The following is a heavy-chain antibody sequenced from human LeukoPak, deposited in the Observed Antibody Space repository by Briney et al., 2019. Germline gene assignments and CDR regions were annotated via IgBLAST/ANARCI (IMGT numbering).Heavy chain of an antibody. J-gene: IGHJ3*02. Sequence: PGGSLRLFCAASGFTFSSYAMHWVRQAPGKGLEWVAVISYDGSNKYYADSVKGRFTISRDNSKNTLYLQMNSLGAEDTAVYYCARDRYSYGRSLDDAFDIWGQGTMVTVSS. CDR1: GFTFSSYA. CDR2: ISYDGSNK. D-gene: IGHD5-18*01. CDR3: ARDRYSYGRSLDDAFDI. V-gene: IGHV3-30*04.